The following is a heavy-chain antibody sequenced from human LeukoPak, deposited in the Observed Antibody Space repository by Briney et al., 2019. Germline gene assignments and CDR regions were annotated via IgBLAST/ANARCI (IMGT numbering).Heavy chain of an antibody. D-gene: IGHD2-15*01. Sequence: GGSLRLSCAASGFTFTSYSMNWVRQAPGKGLEWVSTISGGGGSTYYADSVKGRFTISRDNSKSTLCLQMNSLRAEDTAVYYCAKQLGYCSDGSCYFPYWGQGTLVTVSS. CDR1: GFTFTSYS. J-gene: IGHJ4*02. V-gene: IGHV3-23*01. CDR3: AKQLGYCSDGSCYFPY. CDR2: ISGGGGST.